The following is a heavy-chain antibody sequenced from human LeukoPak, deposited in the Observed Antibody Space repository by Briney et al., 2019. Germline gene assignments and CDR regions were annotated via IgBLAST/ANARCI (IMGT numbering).Heavy chain of an antibody. D-gene: IGHD1-14*01. CDR3: AIYKGAFNL. CDR2: IYDSGRT. Sequence: PSQTLSLTCAVSGDSISSSAYSWRWIRQPPGKGLEWIGFIYDSGRTLYNPSLKSRVSISADRSKNQFSLRLSSVTAADTAVYYCAIYKGAFNLWGQGTMVTVSS. V-gene: IGHV4-30-2*01. J-gene: IGHJ3*01. CDR1: GDSISSSAYS.